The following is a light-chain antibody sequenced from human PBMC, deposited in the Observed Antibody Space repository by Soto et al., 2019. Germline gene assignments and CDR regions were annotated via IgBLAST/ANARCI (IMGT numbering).Light chain of an antibody. CDR1: QSVSSGY. CDR3: QQYGTSPLT. Sequence: EIVLTQSPGTLSLSPGEGATLSCRASQSVSSGYLAWYQQKPGQAPRLLIYGASSRATGVPDRVSGSGSGTDFTLTISRLEPEDVAVYYCQQYGTSPLTFGGGTKVEIK. J-gene: IGKJ4*01. V-gene: IGKV3-20*01. CDR2: GAS.